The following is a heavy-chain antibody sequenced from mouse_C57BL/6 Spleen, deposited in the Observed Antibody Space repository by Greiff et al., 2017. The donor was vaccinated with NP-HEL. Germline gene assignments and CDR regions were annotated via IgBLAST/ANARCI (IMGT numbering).Heavy chain of an antibody. CDR1: GFTFSDYG. CDR3: ARQGNYPAMDY. J-gene: IGHJ4*01. Sequence: EVQLVESGGGLVKPGGSLKLSCAASGFTFSDYGMHWVRQAPEKGLEWVAYISSGSSTIYYVDTVKGRFTISRDNAKNTLFLQMTSLRSEDTAMYYCARQGNYPAMDYWGQGTSVTVSS. V-gene: IGHV5-17*01. CDR2: ISSGSSTI. D-gene: IGHD2-1*01.